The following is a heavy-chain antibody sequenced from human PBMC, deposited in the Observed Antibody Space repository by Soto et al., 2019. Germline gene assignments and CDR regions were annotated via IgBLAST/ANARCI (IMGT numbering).Heavy chain of an antibody. D-gene: IGHD2-15*01. CDR2: VSGSGDST. V-gene: IGHV3-23*01. J-gene: IGHJ6*03. CDR1: GFTFSSYA. Sequence: GGSLRLSCAASGFTFSSYAMSWVRQAPGKGLEWVSAVSGSGDSTYYADSVKGRFTISRDNSKNTLYLQMNSQRAEDTAVYYCAKVVAATPIYYYYMDVWGKGTTVTVSS. CDR3: AKVVAATPIYYYYMDV.